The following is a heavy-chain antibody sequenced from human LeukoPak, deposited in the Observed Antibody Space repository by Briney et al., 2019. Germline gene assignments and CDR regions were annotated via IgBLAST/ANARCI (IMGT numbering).Heavy chain of an antibody. Sequence: GGSLRLSCAASGFTYSNYAMSWVRQAPGKGLEWVSTIYGGGGTAYYADSVKGRFTISRDNSKNTLSLQMNSLRAEDTAVYYCAKGSMYSSASQFDYWGQGTLVTVSS. CDR2: IYGGGGTA. CDR3: AKGSMYSSASQFDY. V-gene: IGHV3-23*01. CDR1: GFTYSNYA. J-gene: IGHJ4*02. D-gene: IGHD6-19*01.